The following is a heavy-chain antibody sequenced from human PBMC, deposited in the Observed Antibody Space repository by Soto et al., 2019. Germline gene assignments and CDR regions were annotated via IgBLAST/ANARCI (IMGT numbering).Heavy chain of an antibody. D-gene: IGHD3-3*01. CDR2: IYHSGST. CDR1: GFSITTRAMC. Sequence: LVNPTQTLTLTCTFSGFSITTRAMCVSWIRQPPGKALEWIGYIYHSGSTYYNPSLKSRVTISVDRSKNQFSLKLSSVTAADTAVYYCARGPPFGRWGQ. V-gene: IGHV4-30-2*01. CDR3: ARGPPFGR. J-gene: IGHJ1*01.